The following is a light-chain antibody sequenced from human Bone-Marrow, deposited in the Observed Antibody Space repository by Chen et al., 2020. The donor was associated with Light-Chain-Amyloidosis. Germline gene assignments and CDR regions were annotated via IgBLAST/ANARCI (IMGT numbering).Light chain of an antibody. CDR3: QHCGHSPKT. J-gene: IGKJ1*01. CDR1: QSISASY. Sequence: LVLTPSPGTLSLSPGERATLSCRTSQSISASYLAWYQHKPGQAPRLLMYDASTRVTGIPDRFSGSGSGTDFTLSISRLEPEDFAVYYCQHCGHSPKTFGQGTKVEIK. CDR2: DAS. V-gene: IGKV3-20*01.